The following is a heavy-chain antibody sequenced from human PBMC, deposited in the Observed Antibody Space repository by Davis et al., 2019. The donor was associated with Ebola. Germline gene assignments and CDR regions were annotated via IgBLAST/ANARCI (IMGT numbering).Heavy chain of an antibody. D-gene: IGHD3-3*01. CDR2: IYYSGST. CDR1: GGSISSSSYH. CDR3: ARDGNLRDPTEPQITIFGVAGNWFDP. J-gene: IGHJ5*02. V-gene: IGHV4-39*07. Sequence: PSETLSLTCTVSGGSISSSSYHWAWIRQPPGKGLEWIGSIYYSGSTYYNPSLKSRVTISVDTSKNQFSLKLSSVTAADTAVYYCARDGNLRDPTEPQITIFGVAGNWFDPWGQGTLVTVSS.